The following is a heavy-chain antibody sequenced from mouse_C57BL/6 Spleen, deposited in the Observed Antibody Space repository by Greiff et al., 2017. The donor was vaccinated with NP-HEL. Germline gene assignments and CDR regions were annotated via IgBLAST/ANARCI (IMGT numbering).Heavy chain of an antibody. CDR1: GYTFTSYW. V-gene: IGHV1-61*01. CDR3: ARNGYDAWFAY. J-gene: IGHJ3*01. CDR2: IYPSDSET. Sequence: QVQLKQPGAELVRPGSSVKLSCKASGYTFTSYWMDWVKQRPGQGLEWIGNIYPSDSETHYNQKFKDKATLTVDKSSSTAYMQLSSLTSEDSAVYYCARNGYDAWFAYWGQGTLVTVSA. D-gene: IGHD2-2*01.